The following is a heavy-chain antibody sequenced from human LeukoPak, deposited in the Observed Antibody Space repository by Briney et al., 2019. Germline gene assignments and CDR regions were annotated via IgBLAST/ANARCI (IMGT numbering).Heavy chain of an antibody. CDR1: GGTFSSYA. CDR2: IIPIFGTA. Sequence: ASVKVSCKASGGTFSSYAISWVRQAPGQGLEWMGGIIPIFGTANYAQKFQGRVTITADESTSTAYMELSSLRSEDTAVYYCARAAGGSYYFDYWGQGTLVTVSS. D-gene: IGHD1-26*01. J-gene: IGHJ4*02. V-gene: IGHV1-69*13. CDR3: ARAAGGSYYFDY.